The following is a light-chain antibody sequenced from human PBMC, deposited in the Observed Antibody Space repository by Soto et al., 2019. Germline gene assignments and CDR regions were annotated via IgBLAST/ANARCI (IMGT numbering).Light chain of an antibody. CDR1: QSVSSY. J-gene: IGKJ1*01. CDR3: QQRSNWPAT. Sequence: EIVLTQAPSTLSLSPGARATLSCRASQSVSSYLAWYQQKPGQAPRLLIYDASNRATGIPARFSGSGSGTDFTLTICSLEPEDFAVYYCQQRSNWPATFGQGTKVDIK. V-gene: IGKV3-11*01. CDR2: DAS.